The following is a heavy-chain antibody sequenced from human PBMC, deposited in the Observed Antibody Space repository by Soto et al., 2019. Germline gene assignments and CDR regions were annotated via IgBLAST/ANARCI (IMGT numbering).Heavy chain of an antibody. CDR1: GFTFSSYA. D-gene: IGHD3-16*01. CDR2: ISGAGGST. Sequence: EVQLLESGGGLVQPGGSLRLSCAASGFTFSSYAMSWVRQAPGKGLEWVSVISGAGGSTYYVDSVKGRFTLSRDNSKNTLYLHMNGLRAEDTAVYYCAKGLRFVADVMDVWGQGTTVTVSS. CDR3: AKGLRFVADVMDV. J-gene: IGHJ6*02. V-gene: IGHV3-23*01.